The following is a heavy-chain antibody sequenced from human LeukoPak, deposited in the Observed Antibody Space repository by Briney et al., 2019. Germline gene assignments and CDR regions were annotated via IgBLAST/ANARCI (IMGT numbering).Heavy chain of an antibody. D-gene: IGHD5-18*01. CDR1: GGSFSGYF. V-gene: IGHV4-34*01. CDR3: ASTWIQLWPFDYYMDV. CDR2: INHSGST. Sequence: SETLSLTCAVSGGSFSGYFWTWIRQPPGKGLEWIGEINHSGSTNYNPSLKSRVTMSVDTSKNQFSLKLSSVTAADTAVYYCASTWIQLWPFDYYMDVWGKGTTVTVSS. J-gene: IGHJ6*03.